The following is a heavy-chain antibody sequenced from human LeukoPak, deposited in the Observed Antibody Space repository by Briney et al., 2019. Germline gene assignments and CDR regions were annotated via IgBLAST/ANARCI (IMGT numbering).Heavy chain of an antibody. J-gene: IGHJ3*02. CDR3: AREAYYDRSGYYGDDGFDI. CDR1: GFTFNTYW. CDR2: IKQDGSEK. Sequence: PGGSLRLSCAGSGFTFNTYWMSWVRQAPGKGLEWVANIKQDGSEKYYVDSVKGRFTIYRDNTKNSLYLQMNSLGAEDTAVYYCAREAYYDRSGYYGDDGFDIRGQGTMVTVSS. D-gene: IGHD3-22*01. V-gene: IGHV3-7*01.